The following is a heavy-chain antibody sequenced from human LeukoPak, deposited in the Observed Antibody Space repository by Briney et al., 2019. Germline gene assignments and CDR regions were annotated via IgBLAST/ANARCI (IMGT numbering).Heavy chain of an antibody. CDR2: IFTSGST. D-gene: IGHD2-2*02. J-gene: IGHJ3*02. CDR3: ATDVIVPTAIRGAFDI. Sequence: ASETLSLTCTVSGGSVSTYYWSWIRQPAGKGLEWIGRIFTSGSTNYNPSFKSRVTISVDSSKNQVSLKLSSVTAADTAVYYCATDVIVPTAIRGAFDIWGQGTMVTVSS. V-gene: IGHV4-4*07. CDR1: GGSVSTYY.